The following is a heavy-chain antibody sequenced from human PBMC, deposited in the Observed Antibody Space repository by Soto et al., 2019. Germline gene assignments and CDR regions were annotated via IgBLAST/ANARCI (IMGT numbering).Heavy chain of an antibody. J-gene: IGHJ4*02. D-gene: IGHD3-16*01. Sequence: QVQLQESGPGLVKPSQTLSLTCTVSGGSISSGGYYWTWIRQHPGKGLEWIGYIYYSGSTYYNPYLKSLVTIAVDKAKNQCSVKMSTVTAADKAVYYGARQRLTWGQGTLVTVSS. V-gene: IGHV4-31*01. CDR2: IYYSGST. CDR1: GGSISSGGYY. CDR3: ARQRLT.